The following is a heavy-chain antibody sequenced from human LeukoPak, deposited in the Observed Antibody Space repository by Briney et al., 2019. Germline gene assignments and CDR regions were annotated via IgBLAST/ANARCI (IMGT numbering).Heavy chain of an antibody. D-gene: IGHD4-17*01. Sequence: GESLKISFQGSGYRFTSYWIGWVRQMPGKGLEWMGIIYPGDSDTRYSPSFQGQVTISADKSISTAYLQWSSLKASDTAMYYCARLYFDGDYGFDYWGQGTLVTVSS. CDR2: IYPGDSDT. V-gene: IGHV5-51*01. CDR3: ARLYFDGDYGFDY. CDR1: GYRFTSYW. J-gene: IGHJ4*02.